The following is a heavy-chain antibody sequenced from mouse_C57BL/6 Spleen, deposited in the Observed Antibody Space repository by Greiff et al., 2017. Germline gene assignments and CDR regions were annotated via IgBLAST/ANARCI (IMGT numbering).Heavy chain of an antibody. V-gene: IGHV5-15*04. CDR1: GFTFSDYG. CDR2: ISNLAYSI. Sequence: EVKVVESGGGLVQPGGSLKLSCAASGFTFSDYGMAWVRQAPRKGPAWVAFISNLAYSIYYADTVTGRFTISRENAKNTLYLEMSSLRSEDTAMYYCARRDDDYDTAYAMDYWGQGTSVTVSS. D-gene: IGHD2-4*01. CDR3: ARRDDDYDTAYAMDY. J-gene: IGHJ4*01.